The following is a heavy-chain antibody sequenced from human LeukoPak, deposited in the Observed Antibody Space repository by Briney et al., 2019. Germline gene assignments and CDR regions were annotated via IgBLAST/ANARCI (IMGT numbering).Heavy chain of an antibody. V-gene: IGHV4-59*01. CDR1: GGSITSYY. CDR3: AGVFSGRRPFEL. J-gene: IGHJ4*02. D-gene: IGHD3-10*01. CDR2: VYYRGAT. Sequence: SETLSLTCTVSGGSITSYYWNWIRQPPGKGLEWIGYVYYRGATNYNPSLKTRVTTSIDTSKKQFSLKLSSVTAADTAVYFCAGVFSGRRPFELWGKGTLVTVSS.